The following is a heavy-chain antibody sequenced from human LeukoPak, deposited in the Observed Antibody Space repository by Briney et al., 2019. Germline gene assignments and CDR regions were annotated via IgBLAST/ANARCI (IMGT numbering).Heavy chain of an antibody. J-gene: IGHJ4*02. CDR1: GFTFSIYM. Sequence: PGGSLRLSCAASGFTFSIYMMSWVRQAPGKGLEWVSSISTSSDRIYYADSVRGRFTISRDNAKNSLYLQMNSLRAEDTAVYYCASFSSGWSESFDYWGQGILVTVSS. CDR3: ASFSSGWSESFDY. CDR2: ISTSSDRI. V-gene: IGHV3-21*01. D-gene: IGHD6-19*01.